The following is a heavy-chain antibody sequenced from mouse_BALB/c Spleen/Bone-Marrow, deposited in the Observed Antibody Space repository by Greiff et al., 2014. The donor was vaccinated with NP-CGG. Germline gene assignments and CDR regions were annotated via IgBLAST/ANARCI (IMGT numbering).Heavy chain of an antibody. J-gene: IGHJ3*01. CDR2: IDPANGNT. CDR3: ATYYYGSSWGFAY. D-gene: IGHD1-1*01. CDR1: GFNIKDTY. Sequence: EVQLQQSGAELVKPGASVKLSCTASGFNIKDTYMHWVKQRPEQGLEWIGRIDPANGNTKYDPKFQGKATITADTSSNTAYLQLSSLTSEDTAVYYCATYYYGSSWGFAYWGHGTLVTVSA. V-gene: IGHV14-3*02.